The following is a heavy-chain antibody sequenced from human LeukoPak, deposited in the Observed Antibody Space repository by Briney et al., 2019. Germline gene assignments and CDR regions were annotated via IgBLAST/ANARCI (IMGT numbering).Heavy chain of an antibody. D-gene: IGHD3-22*01. J-gene: IGHJ4*02. CDR2: IYTSGST. Sequence: SETLSLTCSVSGGSFRNYFWSWIRQPAGKGLEWIGRIYTSGSTDYNPSLRSRVTMSVDTSRNQFSLKLTSVTAADTAVYYCARESKSYDGSGFYHDYWGQGTLVAVSS. CDR1: GGSFRNYF. V-gene: IGHV4-4*07. CDR3: ARESKSYDGSGFYHDY.